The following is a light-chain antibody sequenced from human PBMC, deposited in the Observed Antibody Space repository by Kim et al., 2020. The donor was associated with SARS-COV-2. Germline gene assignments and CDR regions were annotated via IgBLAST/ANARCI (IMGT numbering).Light chain of an antibody. CDR3: QQYGSSPYT. CDR1: QSVSSNY. CDR2: STS. V-gene: IGKV3-20*01. Sequence: LSPGERTHLSWRASQSVSSNYLAWYQQKPGQAPRLLIFSTSSGAPGIPDRFSGSGSGTDFSLNISRLEPEDFAVYYCQQYGSSPYTFGQGTKLEI. J-gene: IGKJ2*01.